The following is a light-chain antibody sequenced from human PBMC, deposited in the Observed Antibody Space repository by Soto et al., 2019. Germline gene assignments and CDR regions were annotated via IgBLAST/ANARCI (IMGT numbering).Light chain of an antibody. J-gene: IGLJ3*02. V-gene: IGLV2-14*01. CDR1: SSDVGGYNY. Sequence: QSALTQTASVSGSPGQSITISCTGTSSDVGGYNYVSWYQQHPGKAPKLMIYEVSNRPSGVSNRFSGSKSGNTASLTISGLQAEDEADYYCSSYTSNSTWVFGGGTKVTVL. CDR3: SSYTSNSTWV. CDR2: EVS.